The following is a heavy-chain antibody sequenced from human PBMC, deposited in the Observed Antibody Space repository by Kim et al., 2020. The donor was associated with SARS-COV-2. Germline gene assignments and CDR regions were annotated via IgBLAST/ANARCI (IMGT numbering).Heavy chain of an antibody. Sequence: YFAASVPGRFTISRDNSKSTLYLQMTSLRAEDTAVYYCARDPRSYGYFDYWGQGTLVTVSS. D-gene: IGHD5-18*01. CDR3: ARDPRSYGYFDY. J-gene: IGHJ4*02. V-gene: IGHV3-30*01.